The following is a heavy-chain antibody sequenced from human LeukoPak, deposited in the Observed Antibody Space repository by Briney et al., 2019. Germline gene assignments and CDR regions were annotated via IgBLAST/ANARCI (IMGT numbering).Heavy chain of an antibody. J-gene: IGHJ2*01. CDR2: IYYSGST. V-gene: IGHV4-59*12. CDR1: GGSISSYY. Sequence: PSETLSLTCTVSGGSISSYYWSWIRQPPGKGLEWIGYIYYSGSTNYNPSLKSRVTISVDRSKNQFSLKLSSVTAADTAVYYCARGMGDTSYWYFDLWGRGTLVTVSS. CDR3: ARGMGDTSYWYFDL. D-gene: IGHD2-21*02.